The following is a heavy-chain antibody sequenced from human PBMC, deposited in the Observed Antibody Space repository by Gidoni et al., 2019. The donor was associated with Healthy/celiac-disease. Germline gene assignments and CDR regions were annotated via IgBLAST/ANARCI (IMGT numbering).Heavy chain of an antibody. J-gene: IGHJ4*02. V-gene: IGHV3-30-3*01. D-gene: IGHD2-8*01. CDR3: ASPRTDASMLYGYYFDY. CDR1: GFTFSSYA. Sequence: QVQLVESGGGVVQPGRSLRLSCAASGFTFSSYAMHWVRQAPGKGLEWVAVISYDGSNKYYADSVKGRFTISRDNSKNTLYLQMNSLRAEDTAVYYCASPRTDASMLYGYYFDYWGQGTLVTVSS. CDR2: ISYDGSNK.